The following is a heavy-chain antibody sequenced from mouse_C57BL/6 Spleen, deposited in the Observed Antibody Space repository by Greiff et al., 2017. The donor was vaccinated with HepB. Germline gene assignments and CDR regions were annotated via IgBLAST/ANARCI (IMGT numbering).Heavy chain of an antibody. CDR2: IDPSDSYT. J-gene: IGHJ2*01. Sequence: VQLQQSGAELVMPGASVKLSCKASGYTFTSYWMHWVKQRPGQGLEWIGEIDPSDSYTNSNQKFKGKSTLTVDKSSSTAHMQLSSLTSEDSAVYYCARQWGNYDYWGQGTTLPVSS. CDR3: ARQWGNYDY. V-gene: IGHV1-69*01. CDR1: GYTFTSYW. D-gene: IGHD2-1*01.